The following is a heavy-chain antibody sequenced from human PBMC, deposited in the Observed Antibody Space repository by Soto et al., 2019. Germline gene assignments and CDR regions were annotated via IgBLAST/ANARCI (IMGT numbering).Heavy chain of an antibody. CDR1: GFTFSSYA. Sequence: QVQLVESGGGVVQPGRSLRLSCAASGFTFSSYAMHWVRQAPGKGLEWVAGISYDGSNKYYADSVKGRFTISRDNSKNTLYLQMNRRAADDTAEGYCAREGLPCARYYYYGIDVWVPGSTVPV. J-gene: IGHJ6*01. D-gene: IGHD2-15*01. CDR3: AREGLPCARYYYYGIDV. CDR2: ISYDGSNK. V-gene: IGHV3-30-3*01.